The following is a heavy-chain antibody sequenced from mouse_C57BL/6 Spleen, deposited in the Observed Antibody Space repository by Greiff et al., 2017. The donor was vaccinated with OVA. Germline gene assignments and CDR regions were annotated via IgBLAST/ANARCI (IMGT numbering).Heavy chain of an antibody. V-gene: IGHV1-54*01. CDR3: ERSTNWDGFAY. CDR1: GYAFTNYL. J-gene: IGHJ3*01. D-gene: IGHD4-1*01. CDR2: INTGSGGT. Sequence: VMLVESGAELVRPGTSVKVSCKASGYAFTNYLIDWVKQRPGQGLEWIGVINTGSGGTNYNEKFKGKATLTADKSSSTDYMQLSSLTSEDSAVYFCERSTNWDGFAYWGQGTLVTVSA.